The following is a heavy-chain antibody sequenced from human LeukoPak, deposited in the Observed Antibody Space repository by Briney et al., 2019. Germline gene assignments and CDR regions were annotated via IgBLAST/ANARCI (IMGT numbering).Heavy chain of an antibody. Sequence: SETLSLTCTVSGGSISTYYWSWLRQPAGKGLEWIGHIYSSESTNYNPSLKSRVTMSVDTSKNQFSLKVSSVTAADTAVYYCARRSSIENFYDYWGQGTLVPVSS. CDR1: GGSISTYY. D-gene: IGHD2-2*01. V-gene: IGHV4-4*07. J-gene: IGHJ4*02. CDR3: ARRSSIENFYDY. CDR2: IYSSEST.